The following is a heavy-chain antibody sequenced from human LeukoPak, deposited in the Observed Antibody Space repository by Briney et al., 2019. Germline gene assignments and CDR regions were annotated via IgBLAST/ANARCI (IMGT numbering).Heavy chain of an antibody. CDR3: ARQSTPHGNFDY. D-gene: IGHD1-26*01. Sequence: GGSLRLSCAASGFTFSSHSMNWVRQATGKPLEWVSAIGTAGDTFYPGSVKGRFTISRENAKNSLYLQMNSLRAEDTAVYYCARQSTPHGNFDYWGQGTLVTVSS. V-gene: IGHV3-13*01. CDR1: GFTFSSHS. CDR2: IGTAGDT. J-gene: IGHJ4*02.